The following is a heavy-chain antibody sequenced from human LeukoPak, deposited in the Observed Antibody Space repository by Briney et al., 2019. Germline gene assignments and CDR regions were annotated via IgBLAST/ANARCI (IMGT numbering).Heavy chain of an antibody. V-gene: IGHV3-64*01. CDR3: AREAVAAPSYYFDY. Sequence: GGSLRLSCAASGFTFSSYAMHWVRQAPGKGLEYVSAISSNGGSTYYANSVKGRFTISRDNSKNTLYLQMGSLRAEDMAVYYCAREAVAAPSYYFDYWGQGTLVTASS. CDR1: GFTFSSYA. D-gene: IGHD6-19*01. J-gene: IGHJ4*02. CDR2: ISSNGGST.